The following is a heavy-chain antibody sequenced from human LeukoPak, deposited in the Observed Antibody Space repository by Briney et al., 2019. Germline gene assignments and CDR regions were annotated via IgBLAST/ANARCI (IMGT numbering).Heavy chain of an antibody. CDR2: IYPGDSDT. V-gene: IGHV5-51*01. Sequence: GESLQVSCKGSGYSFTSYWIGWVRQLPGKGLEWMGIIYPGDSDTRYSPSFQGQVTISADKSISTAYLQWSSLKASDTAMYYCARRTHSTYSSSWLFDYWGQGTLVTVSS. J-gene: IGHJ4*02. D-gene: IGHD6-13*01. CDR3: ARRTHSTYSSSWLFDY. CDR1: GYSFTSYW.